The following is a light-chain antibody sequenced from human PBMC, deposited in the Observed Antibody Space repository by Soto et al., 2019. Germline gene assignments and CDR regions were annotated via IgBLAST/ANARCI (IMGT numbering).Light chain of an antibody. V-gene: IGKV3D-20*01. J-gene: IGKJ5*01. CDR1: QSIYSNY. CDR3: QQYANAPIT. CDR2: DAS. Sequence: EIVLSQSPATLSLSPGEGATLSCGASQSIYSNYLAWYQQRPGLAPRLVIYDASIRATGIPDRFSGSGSGTDYTLTISRLEPEDFAVYYCQQYANAPITFGQGTRLEIK.